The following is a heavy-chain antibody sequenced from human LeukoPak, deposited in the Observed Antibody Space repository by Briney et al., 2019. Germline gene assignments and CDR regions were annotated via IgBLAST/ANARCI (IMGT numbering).Heavy chain of an antibody. CDR2: INPKSGGT. J-gene: IGHJ4*02. CDR3: ARDRAILAMDYEFDY. Sequence: GASVKVSCKASGYTFTGYYMHWVRQAPGQGLEWMGWINPKSGGTNYAQKFQGRVTMTRDTSINTAYMDLSGLRSDDTAVYYCARDRAILAMDYEFDYWGQGTLVTVSS. CDR1: GYTFTGYY. V-gene: IGHV1-2*02. D-gene: IGHD3-16*01.